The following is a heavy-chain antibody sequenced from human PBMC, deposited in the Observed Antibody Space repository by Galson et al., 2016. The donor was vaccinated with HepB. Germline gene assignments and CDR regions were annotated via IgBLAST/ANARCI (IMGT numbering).Heavy chain of an antibody. D-gene: IGHD2/OR15-2a*01. Sequence: SVKVSCKASGYTFTNYFIHWVRQAPGQGLEWMGLINPTGTATTYAQKFQGRVTMTRDTSTSTDYMELSSLRSEDTALYYCARDNSITNSWWFDPWGQGTLVIVSS. V-gene: IGHV1-46*01. J-gene: IGHJ5*02. CDR3: ARDNSITNSWWFDP. CDR2: INPTGTAT. CDR1: GYTFTNYF.